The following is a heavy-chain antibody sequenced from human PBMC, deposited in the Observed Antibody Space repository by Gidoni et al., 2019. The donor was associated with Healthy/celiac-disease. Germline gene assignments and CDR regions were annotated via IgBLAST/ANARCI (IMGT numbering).Heavy chain of an antibody. CDR1: GYSFASYW. CDR3: ARDVDYDFWSGYYTEGWFDP. J-gene: IGHJ5*02. CDR2: FDPSDPYT. D-gene: IGHD3-3*01. Sequence: EVQLVQSGAEVKKPGESLRISCKGSGYSFASYWISWVRQMPGKGLEWMGRFDPSDPYTNYSPSFQGHVTISADKSISTAYLQWSSLKASDTAMYYCARDVDYDFWSGYYTEGWFDPWGQGTLVTVSS. V-gene: IGHV5-10-1*01.